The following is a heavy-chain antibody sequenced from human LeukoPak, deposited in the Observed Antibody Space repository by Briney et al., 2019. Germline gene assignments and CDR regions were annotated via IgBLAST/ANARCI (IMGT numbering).Heavy chain of an antibody. CDR3: AGPRYCSSTSCPDAFDI. Sequence: SVKVSCKASGGTFSSYAISWVRQAPGQGLEWMGGIIPIFGTANYAQKFQGRVTITADESTSTAYMELSSLRSEDTAVYYCAGPRYCSSTSCPDAFDIWGQGTMVTVSS. V-gene: IGHV1-69*13. CDR2: IIPIFGTA. J-gene: IGHJ3*02. CDR1: GGTFSSYA. D-gene: IGHD2-2*01.